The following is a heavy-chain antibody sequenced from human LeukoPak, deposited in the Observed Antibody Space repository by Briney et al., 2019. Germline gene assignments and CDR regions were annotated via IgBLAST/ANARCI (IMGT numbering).Heavy chain of an antibody. Sequence: SETLSLTCTVSGGSISSYYWSWIRQPPGKGLEWIGYIYYSGSTNYNPSLKSRVTISVDTSKNQFSLKLSSVTAADTAVYYCARVYSSGMFDSWGQGTLVTVSS. J-gene: IGHJ5*01. CDR2: IYYSGST. CDR3: ARVYSSGMFDS. D-gene: IGHD6-25*01. CDR1: GGSISSYY. V-gene: IGHV4-59*01.